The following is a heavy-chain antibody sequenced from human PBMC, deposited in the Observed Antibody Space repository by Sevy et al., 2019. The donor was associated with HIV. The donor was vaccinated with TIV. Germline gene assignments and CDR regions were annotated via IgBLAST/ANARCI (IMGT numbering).Heavy chain of an antibody. J-gene: IGHJ5*02. CDR1: GFTFSNYW. V-gene: IGHV3-7*01. CDR3: AGGGSSGCDH. D-gene: IGHD6-19*01. CDR2: IKQDGTDK. Sequence: GGSLRLSCAASGFTFSNYWMSWVRQAPGKGLEWVANIKQDGTDKYYVDSVKVRFTNSRDYAKNPLYLLMSSLRAEDTGLYYGAGGGSSGCDHWGQGTLVTVSS.